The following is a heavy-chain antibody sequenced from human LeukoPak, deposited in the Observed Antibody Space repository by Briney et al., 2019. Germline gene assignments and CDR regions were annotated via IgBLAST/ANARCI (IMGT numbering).Heavy chain of an antibody. CDR3: ARGGTSGSLIY. CDR2: INSDGSTT. V-gene: IGHV3-74*01. J-gene: IGHJ4*02. CDR1: GFTFSSYW. D-gene: IGHD1-26*01. Sequence: GGSLRLSCAASGFTFSSYWMHWVRQAPGKGLVWVSRINSDGSTTSYADSVMGRFTISRDNAKNTLYLQMNSLRAEDTALYYCARGGTSGSLIYWGQGTLVTVSS.